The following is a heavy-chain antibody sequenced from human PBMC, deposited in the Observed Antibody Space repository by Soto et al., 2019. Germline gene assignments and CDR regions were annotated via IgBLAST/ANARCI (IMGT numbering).Heavy chain of an antibody. J-gene: IGHJ6*03. CDR1: GFTFSSYA. D-gene: IGHD3-10*01. V-gene: IGHV3-23*01. CDR2: ISGSGGST. Sequence: EVQLLESGGGLVQPGGSLRLSCAASGFTFSSYAMSWVRQAPGKGLEWVSAISGSGGSTYYADSVKGRFTISRDNSKNTLYLQMNSLRAEDTAVYYCAKEGYYGSGSYYHYMDVWGKGTTVTVSS. CDR3: AKEGYYGSGSYYHYMDV.